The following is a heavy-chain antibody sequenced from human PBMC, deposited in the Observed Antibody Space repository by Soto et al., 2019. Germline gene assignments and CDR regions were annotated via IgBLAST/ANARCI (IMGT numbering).Heavy chain of an antibody. CDR1: GYTFNSYG. V-gene: IGHV1-18*04. CDR3: VRDSFXXXXXXY. D-gene: IGHD2-21*01. CDR2: IRASNGDT. J-gene: IGHJ4*02. Sequence: QVQLVQSGTEVKKPGASVKVSCKASGYTFNSYGISWVRQAPGQGLEWMAWIRASNGDTNYAQNLQGRVTVTIETSXXXAYMELRSXXXXXXXXYYCVRDSFXXXXXXYWGQG.